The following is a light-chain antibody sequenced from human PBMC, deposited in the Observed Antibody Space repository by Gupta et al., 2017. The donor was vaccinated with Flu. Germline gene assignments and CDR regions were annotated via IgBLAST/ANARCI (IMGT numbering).Light chain of an antibody. Sequence: GKTARITCGGSDIGSKSVHWYQQKPGQAPVLVVYDDRDRPSGIPERFSGSKPGNKANLTISGVEVGAEAGYYCKEWGTSSYVWWVFGGG. V-gene: IGLV3-21*03. CDR3: KEWGTSSYVWWV. J-gene: IGLJ3*02. CDR1: DIGSKS. CDR2: DDR.